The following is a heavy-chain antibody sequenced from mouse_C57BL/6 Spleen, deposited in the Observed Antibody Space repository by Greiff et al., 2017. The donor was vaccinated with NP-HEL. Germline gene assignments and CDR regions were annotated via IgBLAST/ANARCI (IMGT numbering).Heavy chain of an antibody. J-gene: IGHJ3*01. Sequence: QVQLQQSGAELVRPGASVKLSCKASGYTFTDYYINWVKQRPGQGLEWIARIYPGSGNTYYNEKFKGKATLTAEKSSSTAYMQLSSLTSEDSAVYFCAGRGFAYWGQGTLVTVSA. CDR2: IYPGSGNT. CDR1: GYTFTDYY. CDR3: AGRGFAY. V-gene: IGHV1-76*01. D-gene: IGHD3-3*01.